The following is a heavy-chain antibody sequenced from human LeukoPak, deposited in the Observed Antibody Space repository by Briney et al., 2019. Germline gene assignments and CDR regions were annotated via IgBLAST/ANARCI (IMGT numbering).Heavy chain of an antibody. V-gene: IGHV3-15*01. J-gene: IGHJ4*02. Sequence: PGGSLRLSCAASGFTFSNAWMSWVRQAPGKGLEWVGRIKSKTDGGTTDYAAPVKGRFTISRDDSKNTLYLQMNGLKTEDTAIYYCTKTYYYGSGSLDYWGQGTLVTVSS. CDR3: TKTYYYGSGSLDY. D-gene: IGHD3-10*01. CDR1: GFTFSNAW. CDR2: IKSKTDGGTT.